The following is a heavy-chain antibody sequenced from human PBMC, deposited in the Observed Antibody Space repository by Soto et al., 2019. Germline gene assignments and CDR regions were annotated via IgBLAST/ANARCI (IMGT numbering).Heavy chain of an antibody. J-gene: IGHJ3*02. CDR1: GGTFSSYT. Sequence: GASVKVSCKASGGTFSSYTISWVRQAPGQGLEWMGRIIPILGIANYAQKFQGRVTITADKSTSTAYMELSSLRSEDTAVYYCARGYCGGDCYTDAFDIWGQGTMVTVSS. V-gene: IGHV1-69*02. D-gene: IGHD2-21*02. CDR3: ARGYCGGDCYTDAFDI. CDR2: IIPILGIA.